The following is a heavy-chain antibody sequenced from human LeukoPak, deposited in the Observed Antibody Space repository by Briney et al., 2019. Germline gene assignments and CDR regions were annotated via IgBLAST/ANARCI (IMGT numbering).Heavy chain of an antibody. J-gene: IGHJ4*02. Sequence: GGSVRLSCAASGFTFRSYAMSWVRQAPGKGLEWVSDISGSGGSTYYADSVKGRFTISRDNSKNTLYLQMNSLRAEDTGVYYCAATIAVATHSDYCGQRSLVTVSS. CDR3: AATIAVATHSDY. V-gene: IGHV3-23*01. CDR1: GFTFRSYA. D-gene: IGHD6-19*01. CDR2: ISGSGGST.